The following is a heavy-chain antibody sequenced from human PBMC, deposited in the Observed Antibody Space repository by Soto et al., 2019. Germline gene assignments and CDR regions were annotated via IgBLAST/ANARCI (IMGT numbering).Heavy chain of an antibody. V-gene: IGHV3-30*18. CDR3: AKWVAARSYYYYGMDV. D-gene: IGHD6-6*01. Sequence: QVQLVESGGGVVQPGRSLRLSCAASGFTFSSYGMHWVRQAPGKGLEWVAVISYDGSNKYYADSVKGRFTISRDNSKNTRYLQMSRLRAEDTAVYYCAKWVAARSYYYYGMDVWGQGTTVTVSS. CDR1: GFTFSSYG. CDR2: ISYDGSNK. J-gene: IGHJ6*02.